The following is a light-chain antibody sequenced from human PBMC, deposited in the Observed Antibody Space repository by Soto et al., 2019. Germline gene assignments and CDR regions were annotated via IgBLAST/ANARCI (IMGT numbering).Light chain of an antibody. CDR3: DSYRSSSTLYV. J-gene: IGLJ1*01. Sequence: QSALTQPASVSGSPGQSITISCTGTSNDVGGYNYVSWYQQHPGKAPQLMIYEVTNRPSGVSNRFSGSKSGNTASLTISGLQAEDEADYYCDSYRSSSTLYVFGTGTKVTVL. CDR2: EVT. V-gene: IGLV2-14*01. CDR1: SNDVGGYNY.